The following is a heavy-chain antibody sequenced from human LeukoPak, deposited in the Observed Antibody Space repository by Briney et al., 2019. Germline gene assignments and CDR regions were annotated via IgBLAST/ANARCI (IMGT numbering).Heavy chain of an antibody. V-gene: IGHV4-39*07. CDR3: ARASYSNKIKGWVPLDN. J-gene: IGHJ4*02. CDR1: GGSISSSSYY. Sequence: SETLSLTCTVSGGSISSSSYYWGWIRQPPGKGLEWIGSIYYSGSTYYNPSLKSRVTISGDTSKNQFSLRLSSVTAADTAVYYCARASYSNKIKGWVPLDNWGQGPRSTASS. D-gene: IGHD2/OR15-2a*01. CDR2: IYYSGST.